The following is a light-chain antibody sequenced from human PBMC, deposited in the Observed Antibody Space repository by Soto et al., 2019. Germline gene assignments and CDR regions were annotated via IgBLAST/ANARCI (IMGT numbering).Light chain of an antibody. CDR1: QRITNNF. CDR2: GAS. Sequence: EIVLTQSPVTLSLSPWERATLSCRASQRITNNFLAWFQQKAGLAPRLLIYGASTRASGVPDRFSGGGSGTDFVLTISRLEPEDFAVYYCQQYGRSPFTFGQGTKLQIK. J-gene: IGKJ2*01. V-gene: IGKV3-20*01. CDR3: QQYGRSPFT.